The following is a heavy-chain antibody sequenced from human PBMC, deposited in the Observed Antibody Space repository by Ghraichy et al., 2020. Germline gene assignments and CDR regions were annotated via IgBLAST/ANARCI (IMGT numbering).Heavy chain of an antibody. V-gene: IGHV3-74*01. CDR2: INSDGSST. CDR3: ASAGWGGDWNWAFDI. D-gene: IGHD2-21*01. CDR1: GFTFSSYW. Sequence: GGSLRLSCAASGFTFSSYWMHWVRQAPGKGLVWVSRINSDGSSTSYADSVKGRFTISRDNAKNTLYLQMNSLRAEDTAVYYCASAGWGGDWNWAFDIWGQGTMVTVSS. J-gene: IGHJ3*02.